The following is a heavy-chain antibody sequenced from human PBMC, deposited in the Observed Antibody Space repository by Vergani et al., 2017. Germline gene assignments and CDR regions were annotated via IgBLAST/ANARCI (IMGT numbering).Heavy chain of an antibody. CDR2: IYTSGIT. V-gene: IGHV4-61*02. D-gene: IGHD3-10*01. Sequence: QVQLQESGPGLVKPSQTLSLTCTVSGGSISSGSYYWSWIRQPAGKGLEWIGRIYTSGITNYNPTLKSRVTISVDTSKNQFSLKLSSVTAADTAVDYCARVCIGGSGSYCGGYYYYGMDVWGQGTTVTVSS. CDR3: ARVCIGGSGSYCGGYYYYGMDV. J-gene: IGHJ6*02. CDR1: GGSISSGSYY.